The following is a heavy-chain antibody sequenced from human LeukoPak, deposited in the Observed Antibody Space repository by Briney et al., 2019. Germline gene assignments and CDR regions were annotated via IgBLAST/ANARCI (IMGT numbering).Heavy chain of an antibody. D-gene: IGHD3-10*01. CDR2: ISSSSSTI. V-gene: IGHV3-48*01. CDR1: GFTFSSYS. Sequence: GGSLRLSCAASGFTFSSYSMNWVRQAPGKGLEWVSYISSSSSTIYYADSVKGRFTISRDNSKNTLYLQMNSLRAEDTAVYYCARALWFGESKAFDYWGQGTLVTVSS. J-gene: IGHJ4*02. CDR3: ARALWFGESKAFDY.